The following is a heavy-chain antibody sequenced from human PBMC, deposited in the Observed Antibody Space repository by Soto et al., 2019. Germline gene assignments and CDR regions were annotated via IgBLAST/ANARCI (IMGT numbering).Heavy chain of an antibody. J-gene: IGHJ6*02. CDR2: INPSGGST. V-gene: IGHV1-46*01. Sequence: RASVKVSCKASGYTFTSYYMHWVRQAPGQGLEWMGIINPSGGSTSYAQKFQGRVTMTRDTSTSTVYMELSSLRSEDTAVYYCARDGYKHMVNYYGMDVWGQGTTVTVSS. D-gene: IGHD5-12*01. CDR1: GYTFTSYY. CDR3: ARDGYKHMVNYYGMDV.